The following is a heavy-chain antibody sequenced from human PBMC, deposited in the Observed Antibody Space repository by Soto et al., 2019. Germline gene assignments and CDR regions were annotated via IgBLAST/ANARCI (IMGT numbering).Heavy chain of an antibody. V-gene: IGHV3-74*01. CDR3: ARVAGAAAGNDAFDI. Sequence: GGSLRLSCAASGFTFSSYWMHWVRQAPGKGLVWVSRINSDGSSTSYADSVKGRFTISRDNAKNTLYLQMNSLRAEDTAVYYCARVAGAAAGNDAFDIWGQGTMVTVSS. J-gene: IGHJ3*02. CDR2: INSDGSST. CDR1: GFTFSSYW. D-gene: IGHD6-13*01.